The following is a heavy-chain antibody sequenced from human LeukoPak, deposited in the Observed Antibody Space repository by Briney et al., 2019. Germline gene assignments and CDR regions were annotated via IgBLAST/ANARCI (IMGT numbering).Heavy chain of an antibody. CDR3: ARGYIVATILYYFDY. CDR2: ISAYNGNT. Sequence: ASVKVSCKASGYTFTSYGISWVRQAPGQGLEWMGWISAYNGNTNYAQKLQGRVTMTTDTSTSTAYMELRSLRSDDTAVYYCARGYIVATILYYFDYWGQGTLVTVSS. CDR1: GYTFTSYG. J-gene: IGHJ4*02. V-gene: IGHV1-18*01. D-gene: IGHD5-12*01.